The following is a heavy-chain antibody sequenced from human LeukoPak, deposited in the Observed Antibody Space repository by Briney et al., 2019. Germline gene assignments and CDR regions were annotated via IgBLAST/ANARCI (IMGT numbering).Heavy chain of an antibody. CDR2: IKTSGST. J-gene: IGHJ3*02. CDR3: ARDEPDSSSWYGDAFDI. CDR1: GGSINSYY. V-gene: IGHV4-4*07. D-gene: IGHD6-13*01. Sequence: SETLSLTCTVSGGSINSYYWSWIRQPAGKGLERIGRIKTSGSTNYSPSLKSRVTMSVDTSKNQFSLKLSSVTAADTAVYYCARDEPDSSSWYGDAFDIWGQGTMVTVSS.